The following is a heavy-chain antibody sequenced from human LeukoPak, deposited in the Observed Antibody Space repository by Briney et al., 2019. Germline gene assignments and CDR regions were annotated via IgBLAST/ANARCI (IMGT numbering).Heavy chain of an antibody. CDR3: ARVRRHYDFWSGHDY. V-gene: IGHV4-61*02. CDR1: GGSISSGSYY. J-gene: IGHJ4*02. D-gene: IGHD3-3*01. Sequence: SQTLSLTCTVSGGSISSGSYYWSWIRQPAGKGLEWIGCIYTSGSTNYNPSLKSRVTISVDTPKNQFPLKLSSVTAADTAVYYCARVRRHYDFWSGHDYWGQGTLVTVSS. CDR2: IYTSGST.